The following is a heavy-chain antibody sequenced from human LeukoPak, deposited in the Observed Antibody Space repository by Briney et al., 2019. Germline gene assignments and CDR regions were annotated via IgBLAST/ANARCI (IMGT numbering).Heavy chain of an antibody. CDR2: ISASGNT. CDR1: GGSISNSY. D-gene: IGHD2-15*01. J-gene: IGHJ4*02. V-gene: IGHV4-4*07. CDR3: AREGRSSTPGY. Sequence: SETLSLTCTVSGGSISNSYWCWARQPAGKGLEWIGRISASGNTDYNPSLKGRVTMSVDTSKNQFSLRLTSVTAADTAVYYCAREGRSSTPGYWGQGTLVTVSS.